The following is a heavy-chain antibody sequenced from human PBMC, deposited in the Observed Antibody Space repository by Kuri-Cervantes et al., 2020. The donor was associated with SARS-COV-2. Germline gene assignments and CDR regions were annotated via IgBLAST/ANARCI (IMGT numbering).Heavy chain of an antibody. CDR3: ARLGWDFWSGYRNYYYYYMDV. CDR2: MNPNSGNT. V-gene: IGHV1-8*03. J-gene: IGHJ6*03. Sequence: ASVKVSCKASGYTFTSYDINWVRQATGQGLEWMGRMNPNSGNTGYAQKFQGRVTITRNTSISTAYMELSSLRSEDTAVYYCARLGWDFWSGYRNYYYYYMDVWGKGTTVTVSS. CDR1: GYTFTSYD. D-gene: IGHD3-3*01.